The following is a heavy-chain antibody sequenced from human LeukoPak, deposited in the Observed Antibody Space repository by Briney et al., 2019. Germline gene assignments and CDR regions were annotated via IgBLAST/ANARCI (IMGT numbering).Heavy chain of an antibody. D-gene: IGHD3-10*01. J-gene: IGHJ4*02. Sequence: PSETPSLTCTVSGGSISSYYWSWIRQPPGKGLEWIGYIYYSGSTNYNPSLKSRVTISVDTSKNQFSLKLSSVTAADTAVYYCARAITMVRGVIFDYWGQGTLVTVSS. V-gene: IGHV4-59*01. CDR2: IYYSGST. CDR1: GGSISSYY. CDR3: ARAITMVRGVIFDY.